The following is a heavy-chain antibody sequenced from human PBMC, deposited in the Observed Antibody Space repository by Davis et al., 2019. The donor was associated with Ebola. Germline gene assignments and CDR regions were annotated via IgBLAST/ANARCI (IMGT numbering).Heavy chain of an antibody. CDR3: ARDRRLGSPFDY. CDR2: INAGNGNT. D-gene: IGHD1-26*01. J-gene: IGHJ4*02. Sequence: ASVTVSCKASGYTFTSYAMHWVRQAPGQRLEWMGWINAGNGNTKYSQKFQGRVTITRDTSASTAYMELSSLRSEDTAVYYCARDRRLGSPFDYWGQGTLVTVSS. CDR1: GYTFTSYA. V-gene: IGHV1-3*01.